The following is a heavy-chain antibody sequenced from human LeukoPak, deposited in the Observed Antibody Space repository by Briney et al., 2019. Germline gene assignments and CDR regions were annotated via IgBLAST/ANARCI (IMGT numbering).Heavy chain of an antibody. Sequence: PGGSLRLSCAASGFSFSDYYMMWIRQAPGKGQEWVSYISSGGSYTNYADSVKGRFTISRDNAKNSLYLQMNSLRVEDTAVYYCARDSGSYHIDFWGQGTLVTFSS. V-gene: IGHV3-11*06. CDR3: ARDSGSYHIDF. D-gene: IGHD1-26*01. J-gene: IGHJ4*02. CDR2: ISSGGSYT. CDR1: GFSFSDYY.